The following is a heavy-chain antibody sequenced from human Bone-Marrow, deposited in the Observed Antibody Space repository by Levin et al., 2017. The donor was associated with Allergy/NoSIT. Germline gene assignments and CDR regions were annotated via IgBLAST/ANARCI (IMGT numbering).Heavy chain of an antibody. D-gene: IGHD5-24*01. CDR3: ARALEGHRDGYNGPWAAFDI. V-gene: IGHV1-69*01. CDR2: IIPIFGTA. CDR1: GGTFSSYA. J-gene: IGHJ3*02. Sequence: AGESLKISCKASGGTFSSYAISWVRQAPGQGLEWMGGIIPIFGTANYAQKFQGRVTITADESTSTAYMELSSLRSEDTAVYYCARALEGHRDGYNGPWAAFDIWGQGTMVTVSS.